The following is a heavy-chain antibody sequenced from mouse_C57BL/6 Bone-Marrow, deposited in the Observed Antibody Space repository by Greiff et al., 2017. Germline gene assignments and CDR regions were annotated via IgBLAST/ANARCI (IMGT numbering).Heavy chain of an antibody. CDR1: GFSLTSYG. D-gene: IGHD3-1*01. V-gene: IGHV2-2*01. Sequence: QVHVKQSGPGLVQPSQSLSITCTVSGFSLTSYGVHWVRQSPGKGLEWLGVIWSGGSTDYNAAFISRLSISKDNSKSQVFVKMNSLQADDTAIYYCASLSRAYWGQGTLVTVSA. CDR2: IWSGGST. CDR3: ASLSRAY. J-gene: IGHJ3*01.